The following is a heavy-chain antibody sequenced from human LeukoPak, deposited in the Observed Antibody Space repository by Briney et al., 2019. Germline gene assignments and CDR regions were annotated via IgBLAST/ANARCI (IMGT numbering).Heavy chain of an antibody. J-gene: IGHJ3*01. V-gene: IGHV3-21*01. CDR1: GFIFSSYT. Sequence: GGSLRLSCAASGFIFSSYTMHWVRQAPGKGLEWVSSITGSGNYIYYADSVKGRFTFSRDNAKNSLYLQMNSLRAEDTAVYFCVRGFGITTVPGINYGLDVWGQGTTVAVSS. CDR2: ITGSGNYI. D-gene: IGHD3-10*01. CDR3: VRGFGITTVPGINYGLDV.